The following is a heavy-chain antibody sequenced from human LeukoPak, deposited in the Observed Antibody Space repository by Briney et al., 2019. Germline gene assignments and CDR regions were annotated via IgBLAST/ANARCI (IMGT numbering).Heavy chain of an antibody. J-gene: IGHJ4*02. CDR1: GFPFSIYA. CDR2: IGGSGGST. CDR3: AKFLPTQIVVANYYFDY. V-gene: IGHV3-23*01. Sequence: QPGGSLLLSGAASGFPFSIYAMSWVRQAPGKGLEWVSAIGGSGGSTYYEDAVKGRFNIPRHNPKNTLYLQMNSLRDEDKAVYYCAKFLPTQIVVANYYFDYWGQGTLVTVSS. D-gene: IGHD2-21*01.